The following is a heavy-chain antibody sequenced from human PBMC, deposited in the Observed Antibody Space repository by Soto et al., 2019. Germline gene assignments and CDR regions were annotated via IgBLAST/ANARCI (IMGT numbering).Heavy chain of an antibody. CDR1: GFTFSSYA. J-gene: IGHJ4*02. CDR2: ISGSGGST. Sequence: GESLKISCAASGFTFSSYAMSWVRQAPGKGLEWVSAISGSGGSTYYADSVKGRFTISRDNSKNTLYLQMNSLRAEDTAVYYCAKDHVTGPVVIPTAYWGQGTLVTVSS. CDR3: AKDHVTGPVVIPTAY. V-gene: IGHV3-23*01. D-gene: IGHD3-22*01.